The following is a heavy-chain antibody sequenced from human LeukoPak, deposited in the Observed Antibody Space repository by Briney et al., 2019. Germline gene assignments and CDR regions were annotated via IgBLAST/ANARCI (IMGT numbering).Heavy chain of an antibody. CDR1: GFTFSDYY. Sequence: GGSLRLSCAASGFTFSDYYMSWIRQAPGKGLEWVSYISSSGSTIYYADSVKGRFTISRDNAKNSLYLQMSSLRAEDTAIYHCATAGPYYLDTWGQGTLVTVSS. D-gene: IGHD2-21*01. CDR3: ATAGPYYLDT. CDR2: ISSSGSTI. V-gene: IGHV3-11*01. J-gene: IGHJ4*02.